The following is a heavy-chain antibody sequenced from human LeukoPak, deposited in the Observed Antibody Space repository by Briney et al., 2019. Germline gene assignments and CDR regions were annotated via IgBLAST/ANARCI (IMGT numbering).Heavy chain of an antibody. J-gene: IGHJ4*02. D-gene: IGHD6-13*01. CDR2: IYCSGST. CDR1: GGSVSSGSYY. Sequence: SETLSLTCTVSGGSVSSGSYYWSWIRQPPGKGLEWIGYIYCSGSTNYNPSLKSRVTISVDTSKNQFSLKLSSVTAADTAVYYCARVAAAGHKATIDYWGQGTLVTVSS. CDR3: ARVAAAGHKATIDY. V-gene: IGHV4-61*01.